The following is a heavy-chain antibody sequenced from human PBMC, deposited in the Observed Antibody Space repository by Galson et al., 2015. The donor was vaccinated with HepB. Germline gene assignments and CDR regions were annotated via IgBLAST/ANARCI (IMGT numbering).Heavy chain of an antibody. J-gene: IGHJ4*03. D-gene: IGHD1-1*01. CDR1: GFTFSRYA. CDR2: ISGGGGTK. V-gene: IGHV3-23*01. Sequence: SLRLSCAASGFTFSRYAMTWVRQAPGKGLEWVAIISGGGGTKYYADSVEGRFTISRDNSNNTLYLEINSLRAEDTAVYYCASPTPNWNFRLWGQGTLVTVSS. CDR3: ASPTPNWNFRL.